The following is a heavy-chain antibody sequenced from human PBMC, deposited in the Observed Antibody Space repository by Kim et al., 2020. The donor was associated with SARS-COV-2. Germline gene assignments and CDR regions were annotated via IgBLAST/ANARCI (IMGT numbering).Heavy chain of an antibody. Sequence: YAQKFQGRVTMTRDTSISTAYMELSRLRSDDTAVYYCARAYYDSSGYYDYWGQGTLVTVSS. J-gene: IGHJ4*02. V-gene: IGHV1-2*02. D-gene: IGHD3-22*01. CDR3: ARAYYDSSGYYDY.